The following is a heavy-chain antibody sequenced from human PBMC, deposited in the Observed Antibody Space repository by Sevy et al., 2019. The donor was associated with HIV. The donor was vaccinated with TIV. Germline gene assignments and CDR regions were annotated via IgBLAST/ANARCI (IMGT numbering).Heavy chain of an antibody. CDR1: GFTFSSYA. J-gene: IGHJ2*01. V-gene: IGHV3-23*01. CDR3: AKGGYCSSTSCYVWYFDL. Sequence: GGSLRLSCAASGFTFSSYAMSWVRQAPGKGLEWVSAISGSGGSTYYADSVKGRFTISRDNSKNTLYLQMNSLRAEDSAVYYCAKGGYCSSTSCYVWYFDLWGRGTLVTVSS. CDR2: ISGSGGST. D-gene: IGHD2-2*01.